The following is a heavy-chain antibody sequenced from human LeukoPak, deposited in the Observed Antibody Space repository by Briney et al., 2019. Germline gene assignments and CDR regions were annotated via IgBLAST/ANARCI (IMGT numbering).Heavy chain of an antibody. V-gene: IGHV4-34*01. CDR2: INHSGST. Sequence: PSETLSLTCAVYGGSFSGYYWSWIRQPPGKGLEWIGEINHSGSTNYNPSLKNRVTISVDTSKNQFSLKLSSVTAADTAVYYCARPPGIAAAWFDPWGQGTLVTVSS. CDR3: ARPPGIAAAWFDP. CDR1: GGSFSGYY. J-gene: IGHJ5*02. D-gene: IGHD6-13*01.